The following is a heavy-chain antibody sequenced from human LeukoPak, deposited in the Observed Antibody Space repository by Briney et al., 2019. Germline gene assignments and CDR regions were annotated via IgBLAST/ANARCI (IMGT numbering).Heavy chain of an antibody. J-gene: IGHJ3*02. CDR1: GFTFTRYW. Sequence: PGGSLRLSCAASGFTFTRYWMSWVRQAPGKGLEWVANINQDGRGTYYVDSVRGRFTVSRDNAKNSVYLQMDSLRAEDTAVYYCARVDGRGATDDAFDIWGQGTTATVSS. D-gene: IGHD5-12*01. V-gene: IGHV3-7*01. CDR2: INQDGRGT. CDR3: ARVDGRGATDDAFDI.